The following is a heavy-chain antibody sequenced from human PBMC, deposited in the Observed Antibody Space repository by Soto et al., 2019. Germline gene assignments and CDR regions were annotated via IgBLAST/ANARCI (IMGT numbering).Heavy chain of an antibody. CDR2: ISSSGSTT. J-gene: IGHJ5*02. Sequence: PGGSLRLSCAASGFTFSDYYMSWIRQAPGKGLEWVSYISSSGSTTHYADSVKGRFTISRDNAKKSLYLQMNSLRAEDTAVYYCARAPYYYDSGGYQGSWGQGTLVTVSS. CDR1: GFTFSDYY. D-gene: IGHD3-22*01. CDR3: ARAPYYYDSGGYQGS. V-gene: IGHV3-11*01.